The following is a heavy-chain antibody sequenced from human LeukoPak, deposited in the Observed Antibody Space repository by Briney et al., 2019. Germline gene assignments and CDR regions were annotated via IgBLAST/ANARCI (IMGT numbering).Heavy chain of an antibody. D-gene: IGHD3-9*01. CDR2: IKQDGSEK. CDR1: GFTFSSYW. V-gene: IGHV3-7*01. J-gene: IGHJ4*02. CDR3: ARDARYFDWLLSRYFDY. Sequence: GGSLRLSCAASGFTFSSYWMGWVRQAPGKGLEWVANIKQDGSEKYYVDSVKGRFTISRDNAKNSLYLQMNSLRAEDTAVYYCARDARYFDWLLSRYFDYWGQGTLVTVSS.